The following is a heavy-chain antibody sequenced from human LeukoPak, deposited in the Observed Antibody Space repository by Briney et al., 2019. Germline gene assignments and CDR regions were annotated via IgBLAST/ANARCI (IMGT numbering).Heavy chain of an antibody. V-gene: IGHV4-59*01. CDR2: ISYGNT. D-gene: IGHD5-18*01. CDR3: ARDKAHSYGRYFDP. Sequence: SETLSLTCSVSGGSISTYYWNWIRQTPGKGLEWIGHISYGNTDYNPPLKSRVTISVDTSKNQFSLKLTSVTAADTAVYYCARDKAHSYGRYFDPWGQGALVTVSS. CDR1: GGSISTYY. J-gene: IGHJ5*02.